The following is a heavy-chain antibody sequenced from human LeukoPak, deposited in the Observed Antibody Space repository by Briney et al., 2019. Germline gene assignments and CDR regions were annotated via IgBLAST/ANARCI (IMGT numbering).Heavy chain of an antibody. CDR1: GYSFTDYY. J-gene: IGHJ4*02. D-gene: IGHD3-16*01. CDR3: ARTREGVWGSYSP. Sequence: ASVKVSCKASGYSFTDYYIHWVRLAPGQGLEWMGWINPKSGGTHYAQKFQGRVSMTRDTSINTVHLELSSLKTNDTAVYYCARTREGVWGSYSPWGQGTLFTVSS. V-gene: IGHV1-2*02. CDR2: INPKSGGT.